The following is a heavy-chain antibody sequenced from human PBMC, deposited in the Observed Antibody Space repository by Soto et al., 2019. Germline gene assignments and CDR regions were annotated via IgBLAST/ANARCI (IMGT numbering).Heavy chain of an antibody. Sequence: QVQLVESGGGVVQPGRSLRLSCAASGFTFSSYGMHWVRQAPGKGLEWVAGIWYDGSNKYYADSVKGRFTISRDNSKNTLYLQMNSLRAEDTAVYDCARVRYYYGSGSYSKRVLGDFDYWGQGTLVTVSS. CDR1: GFTFSSYG. J-gene: IGHJ4*02. V-gene: IGHV3-33*01. CDR2: IWYDGSNK. D-gene: IGHD3-10*01. CDR3: ARVRYYYGSGSYSKRVLGDFDY.